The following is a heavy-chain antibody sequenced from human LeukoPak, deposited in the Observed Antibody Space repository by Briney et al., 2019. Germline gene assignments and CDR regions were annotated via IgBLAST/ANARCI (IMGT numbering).Heavy chain of an antibody. CDR1: GYTLTELS. CDR3: ARDFRRQWPPKPLDY. CDR2: FDPEDGET. J-gene: IGHJ4*02. D-gene: IGHD6-19*01. V-gene: IGHV1-24*01. Sequence: ASVKVSCKVSGYTLTELSMHWVRQAPGKGLEWMGGFDPEDGETIYAQKFQGRVTMTEDTSTDTAYMELRSLRSDDTAVYYCARDFRRQWPPKPLDYWGQGTLVTVSS.